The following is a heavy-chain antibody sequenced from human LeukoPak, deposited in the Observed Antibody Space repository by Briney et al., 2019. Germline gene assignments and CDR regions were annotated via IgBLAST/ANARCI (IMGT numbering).Heavy chain of an antibody. CDR2: ISHSGGAT. J-gene: IGHJ4*02. CDR3: ANFKGKDGIKDHFDY. D-gene: IGHD5-24*01. V-gene: IGHV3-23*01. CDR1: GIAFDKNA. Sequence: GGSLRLSCAAFGIAFDKNAMSWVRQAPGKGLEWVPTISHSGGATHYADSVKGRFTISRDKSKNTVSLQMSSLRVEDTAVYYCANFKGKDGIKDHFDYWGQGTLVTVSS.